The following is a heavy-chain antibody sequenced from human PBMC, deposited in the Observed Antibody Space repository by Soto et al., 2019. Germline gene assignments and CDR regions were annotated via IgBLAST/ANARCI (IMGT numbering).Heavy chain of an antibody. J-gene: IGHJ4*02. D-gene: IGHD3-3*01. CDR1: GYTFSSYG. Sequence: GASVKVSCKASGYTFSSYGITWVRQAPGQGLEWMGWISGYNGNTNYAQRLRGRVTMTTDTSTSTAYMELRSLRSDDTAVYYCARSEIWSGYYIGFDDWGQGTLVTVS. CDR2: ISGYNGNT. CDR3: ARSEIWSGYYIGFDD. V-gene: IGHV1-18*01.